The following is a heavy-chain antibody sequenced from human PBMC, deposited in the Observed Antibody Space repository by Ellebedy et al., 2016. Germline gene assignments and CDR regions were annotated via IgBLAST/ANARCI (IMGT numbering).Heavy chain of an antibody. V-gene: IGHV3-30-3*01. D-gene: IGHD1-1*01. CDR3: ARGTTAWAGIDY. CDR2: ISNDGNEK. CDR1: GFIFSNYV. J-gene: IGHJ4*02. Sequence: GESLKISCAASGFIFSNYVIHCVRQSPGKGLEWVAVISNDGNEKHYADSVEGRFTISRDNSKSTLYLDMHSLRVEDSALYYCARGTTAWAGIDYWGPGTLVTVSS.